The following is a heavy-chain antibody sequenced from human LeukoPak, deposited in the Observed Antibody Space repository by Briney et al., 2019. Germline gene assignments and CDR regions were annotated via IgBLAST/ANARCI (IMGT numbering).Heavy chain of an antibody. Sequence: GGSLRLSCAASGFTFSSYSMNWVRQAPGKGLEWVSYISSSSGTIYYADSVKGRVTISRDNAKNSLYLQMNSLRDEDTAVYYCARVWGYRNGFDYWGQGTLVTVSS. D-gene: IGHD5-12*01. CDR3: ARVWGYRNGFDY. CDR2: ISSSSGTI. V-gene: IGHV3-48*02. CDR1: GFTFSSYS. J-gene: IGHJ4*02.